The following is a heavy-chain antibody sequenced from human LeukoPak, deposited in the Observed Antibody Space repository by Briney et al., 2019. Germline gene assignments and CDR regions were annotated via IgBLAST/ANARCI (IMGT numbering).Heavy chain of an antibody. CDR3: AREFYGVGNFDY. V-gene: IGHV4-59*01. Sequence: SETLSLTCTVSGGSISSYYWSWIRQPPGQGLEWIGYIYYSGSTNYNPSLKSRVTISVDTSKNQFSLKLSSVTAADTAVYYCAREFYGVGNFDYWGQGTLVTVSS. D-gene: IGHD2-15*01. CDR2: IYYSGST. J-gene: IGHJ4*02. CDR1: GGSISSYY.